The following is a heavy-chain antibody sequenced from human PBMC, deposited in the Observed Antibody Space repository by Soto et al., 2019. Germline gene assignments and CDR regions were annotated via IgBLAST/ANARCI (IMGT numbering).Heavy chain of an antibody. CDR2: IYYSGST. D-gene: IGHD5-18*01. CDR1: GGSISSGDYY. Sequence: SETLSLTCTVSGGSISSGDYYWSWIRQPPGKGLEWIGYIYYSGSTYYNPSLKSRVTISVDTSKNQFSLKLSSVTAADTAVYYCARAWEDSYGYEFDYWGQGTLVTVSS. J-gene: IGHJ4*02. CDR3: ARAWEDSYGYEFDY. V-gene: IGHV4-30-4*01.